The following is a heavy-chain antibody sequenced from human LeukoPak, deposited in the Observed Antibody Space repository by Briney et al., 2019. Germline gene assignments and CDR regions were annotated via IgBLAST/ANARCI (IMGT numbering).Heavy chain of an antibody. CDR1: GYTFSSFG. CDR3: ARDGGDLLRVDY. CDR2: ISVYNGDT. D-gene: IGHD1-26*01. J-gene: IGHJ4*02. V-gene: IGHV1-18*01. Sequence: KPGASVKVSCKASGYTFSSFGFMWVRPAPGQGLDWMGWISVYNGDTRYAQKFQGRVTMTTDTSTSTAYMELRSLTSDDTAVYYCARDGGDLLRVDYWGQGTQVTVSS.